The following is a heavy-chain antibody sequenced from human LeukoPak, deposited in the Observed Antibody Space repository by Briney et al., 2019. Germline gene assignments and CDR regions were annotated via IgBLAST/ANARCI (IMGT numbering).Heavy chain of an antibody. CDR3: ARRHVEYSSSSDPYYLDY. CDR2: IYYSGST. CDR1: GGSICSSSYY. Sequence: SETLSLTCTVSGGSICSSSYYWGWIRQPPGKGLEWIGSIYYSGSTYYNPSLKSRVTISVGTSKNQFSLKLSSVTAADTAVYYCARRHVEYSSSSDPYYLDYWGQGTLVAVSS. D-gene: IGHD6-6*01. J-gene: IGHJ4*02. V-gene: IGHV4-39*07.